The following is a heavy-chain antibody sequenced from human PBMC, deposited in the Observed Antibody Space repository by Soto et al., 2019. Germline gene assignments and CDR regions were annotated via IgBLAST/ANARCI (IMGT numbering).Heavy chain of an antibody. CDR3: ARDYQPPRSYDILTGYYGVGLLEFDY. D-gene: IGHD3-9*01. CDR2: ISSSSSYI. V-gene: IGHV3-21*01. J-gene: IGHJ4*02. Sequence: EVQLVESGGGLVKPGGSLRLSCAASGFTFSSYSMNWVRQAPGKGLEWVSSISSSSSYIYYADSVKGRFTISRDNAKNSLYRQMNSLRAEDTAVYYCARDYQPPRSYDILTGYYGVGLLEFDYWGQGTLGTVSS. CDR1: GFTFSSYS.